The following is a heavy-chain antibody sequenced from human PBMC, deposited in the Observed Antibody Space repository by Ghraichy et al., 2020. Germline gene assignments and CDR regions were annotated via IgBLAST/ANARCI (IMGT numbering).Heavy chain of an antibody. Sequence: SETLSLTCTVSGGSLRNYYWSWIRQPPGKGLEWIGYIYYSGSTNYNPSLESRVTMSVDTPKNLFSLTLRSVTAADAAMYYCARVNGDDYIWGSFYYDYWGLGTLVTVSS. D-gene: IGHD3-16*01. CDR1: GGSLRNYY. CDR3: ARVNGDDYIWGSFYYDY. V-gene: IGHV4-59*01. CDR2: IYYSGST. J-gene: IGHJ4*02.